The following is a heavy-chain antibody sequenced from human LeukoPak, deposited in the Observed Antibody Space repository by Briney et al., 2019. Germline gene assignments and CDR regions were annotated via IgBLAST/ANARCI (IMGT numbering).Heavy chain of an antibody. CDR2: IRYDGSNK. CDR3: ALRYYDYVWGSLRPLIDY. D-gene: IGHD3-16*01. V-gene: IGHV3-30*02. Sequence: PGGSLRLSCAASGFTFSSYGMHRVRQAPGKGLEWVAFIRYDGSNKYYADSVKGRFTISRDNSKNTLYLQMNSLRAEDTAVYYCALRYYDYVWGSLRPLIDYWGQGTLVTVSS. CDR1: GFTFSSYG. J-gene: IGHJ4*02.